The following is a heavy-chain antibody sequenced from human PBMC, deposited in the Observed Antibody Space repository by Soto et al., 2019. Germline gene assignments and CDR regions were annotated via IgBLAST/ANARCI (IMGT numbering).Heavy chain of an antibody. D-gene: IGHD2-21*02. CDR3: ARDGDPYYFDY. CDR2: ISTGNTYI. V-gene: IGHV3-21*01. Sequence: EVQLVESGGGLVKPGGTLRVSCAASGFTFSRYYMNWVRQAPGRGLQWVASISTGNTYIYYADSVKGRFTISRDNAKNLLYLHMNSLRAEDTAVYFCARDGDPYYFDYWGQGTLVTVPA. J-gene: IGHJ4*02. CDR1: GFTFSRYY.